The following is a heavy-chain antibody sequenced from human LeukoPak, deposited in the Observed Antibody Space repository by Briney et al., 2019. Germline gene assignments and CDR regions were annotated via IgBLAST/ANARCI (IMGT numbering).Heavy chain of an antibody. J-gene: IGHJ6*02. CDR2: MSSSGSNT. CDR1: GFNLNDYY. V-gene: IGHV3-11*01. CDR3: ARDIVSTIPAYGMDV. D-gene: IGHD5/OR15-5a*01. Sequence: GGSLRLSCAASGFNLNDYYMSWIRQAPGKGLEWVSYMSSSGSNTYYADSVKGRFTISRDNAKNSLYLQMNSLRAEDTAVYYCARDIVSTIPAYGMDVWGQGTTVTVSS.